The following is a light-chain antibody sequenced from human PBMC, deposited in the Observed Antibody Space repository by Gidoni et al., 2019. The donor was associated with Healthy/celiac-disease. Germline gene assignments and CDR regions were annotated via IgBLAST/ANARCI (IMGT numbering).Light chain of an antibody. V-gene: IGKV1-39*01. CDR3: QQSYSTPRT. CDR1: QSISSY. CDR2: ASS. Sequence: DIQMTQSPSSLSASVGDRVTITCRASQSISSYLNWYQQKPGKAPKLLIYASSSLQSGVPSRFSCSGSGTDFTLTIISLQPEDFATYYCQQSYSTPRTFGQGTEVEIK. J-gene: IGKJ1*01.